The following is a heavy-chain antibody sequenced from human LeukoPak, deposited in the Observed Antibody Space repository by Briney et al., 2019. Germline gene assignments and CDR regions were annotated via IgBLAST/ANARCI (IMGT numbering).Heavy chain of an antibody. J-gene: IGHJ4*02. D-gene: IGHD6-6*01. Sequence: GGSLRLSCAASGFTFTSYAMSWVRQAPGKGLEWVSGISGSGGSTYYADSVKGRFTISRDNSKNTLYLQMNSLRAEDTAVYYCAKDLDFYSSSGFDYWGQGTLVTVSS. V-gene: IGHV3-23*01. CDR1: GFTFTSYA. CDR3: AKDLDFYSSSGFDY. CDR2: ISGSGGST.